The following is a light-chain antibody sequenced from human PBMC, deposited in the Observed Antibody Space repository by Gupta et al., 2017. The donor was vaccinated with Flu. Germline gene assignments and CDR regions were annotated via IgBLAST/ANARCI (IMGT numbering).Light chain of an antibody. CDR2: KDS. J-gene: IGLJ1*01. Sequence: YELTQPPSVSVSPGQTARITCSGDALPKQYAYWYQQKPGQAPVLVIYKDSERPSGIPERFSGSSSGTTVTLTISGVQAEDEADYYCQSADSSGTYYVFGTGTKVTVL. CDR3: QSADSSGTYYV. V-gene: IGLV3-25*02. CDR1: ALPKQY.